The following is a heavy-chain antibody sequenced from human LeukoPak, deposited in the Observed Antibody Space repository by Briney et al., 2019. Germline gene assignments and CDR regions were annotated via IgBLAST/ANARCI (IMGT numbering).Heavy chain of an antibody. CDR2: IIPIFGTA. CDR3: ARGGNLGYCSGGSCYSSRY. Sequence: ASVKVSCKASGGTFSSYAISWVRQAPGQGLEWMGGIIPIFGTANYAQKFQGRVTITADKSTSIAYMELSSLRSEDTAVYYCARGGNLGYCSGGSCYSSRYWGQGTLVTVSS. CDR1: GGTFSSYA. J-gene: IGHJ4*02. D-gene: IGHD2-15*01. V-gene: IGHV1-69*06.